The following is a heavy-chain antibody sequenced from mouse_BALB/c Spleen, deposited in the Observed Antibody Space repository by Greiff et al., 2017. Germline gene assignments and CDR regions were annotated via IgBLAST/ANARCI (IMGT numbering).Heavy chain of an antibody. J-gene: IGHJ4*01. CDR1: GFTFSSYY. V-gene: IGHV5-6-2*01. D-gene: IGHD2-14*01. Sequence: EVQLVESGGGLVKLGGSLKLSCAASGFTFSSYYMSWVRQTPEKRLELVAAINSNGGSTYYPDTVKGRFTISRDNAMNTLYLQMSSLKSEDTALYYCARYRYDGPYYYAMDYWGQGTSVTVSS. CDR2: INSNGGST. CDR3: ARYRYDGPYYYAMDY.